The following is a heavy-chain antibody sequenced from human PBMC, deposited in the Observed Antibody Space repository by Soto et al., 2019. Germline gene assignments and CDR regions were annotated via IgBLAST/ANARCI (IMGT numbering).Heavy chain of an antibody. CDR2: ISPNGDTT. D-gene: IGHD3-10*01. Sequence: HPGGSLRLSCSASGFTFSSYVMHWVRQAPGKGLEYVATISPNGDTTYYADSVKGRFTISRDNAKNRLYLQMNSLRAEDTAVYYCARDPYYYGSGSYPFDYWGQGTLVTVSS. CDR1: GFTFSSYV. CDR3: ARDPYYYGSGSYPFDY. V-gene: IGHV3-64*04. J-gene: IGHJ4*02.